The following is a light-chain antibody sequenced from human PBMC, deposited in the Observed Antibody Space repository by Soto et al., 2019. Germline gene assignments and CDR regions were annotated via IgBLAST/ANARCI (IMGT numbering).Light chain of an antibody. CDR3: AAWDDSPNGVV. CDR1: SSNIGSNT. Sequence: QSVLTQPPSASGTPGQRVTISCSGSSSNIGSNTVYWYQQLPGTAPKLLIYSNNQRPSGVPDRFSGSKSGTSASLAISGLLSEDEADYYRAAWDDSPNGVVFGGGTQLTVL. V-gene: IGLV1-44*01. J-gene: IGLJ2*01. CDR2: SNN.